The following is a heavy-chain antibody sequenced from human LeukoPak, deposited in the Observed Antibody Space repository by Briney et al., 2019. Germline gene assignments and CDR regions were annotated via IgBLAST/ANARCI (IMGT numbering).Heavy chain of an antibody. V-gene: IGHV3-23*01. CDR1: GFAFSSYA. Sequence: GGSLRLSCAASGFAFSSYAMSWVRQAPGKGLEWVSAISGSGGSTYYADSVKGRFTISRDNSKNTLYLQMNSLRAEDTAVYYCAKAMLMTYYYDSSGYVSDYWGQGTLVTVSS. CDR3: AKAMLMTYYYDSSGYVSDY. CDR2: ISGSGGST. D-gene: IGHD3-22*01. J-gene: IGHJ4*02.